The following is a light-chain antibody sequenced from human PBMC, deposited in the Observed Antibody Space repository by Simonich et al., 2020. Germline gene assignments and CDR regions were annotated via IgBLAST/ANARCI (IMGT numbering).Light chain of an antibody. CDR3: CSYAGSSTVV. CDR2: VGS. CDR1: SSDVGSYNL. J-gene: IGLJ2*01. V-gene: IGLV2-23*01. Sequence: QSALTQPASVSGSPGPSITIYCTGTSSDVGSYNLVSLYQQHPGKAPQLMIYVGSKRPSGFSNRFSGSKSGNTASLTISGLQAEDEADYYCCSYAGSSTVVFGGGTKLTVL.